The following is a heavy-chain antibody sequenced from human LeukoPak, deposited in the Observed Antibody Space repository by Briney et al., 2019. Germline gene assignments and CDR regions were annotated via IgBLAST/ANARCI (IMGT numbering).Heavy chain of an antibody. V-gene: IGHV1-24*01. J-gene: IGHJ4*02. CDR1: GYTFTSYD. Sequence: ASVKVSCKASGYTFTSYDINWVRQATGQGLEWMGGFDPADGEPVYAKNCKDRLTMTEDTSTETAYMELRGLGSEDTAVYYCTAGPDCSSTSCLFEFWGQGTLVTVSS. CDR2: FDPADGEP. D-gene: IGHD2-2*01. CDR3: TAGPDCSSTSCLFEF.